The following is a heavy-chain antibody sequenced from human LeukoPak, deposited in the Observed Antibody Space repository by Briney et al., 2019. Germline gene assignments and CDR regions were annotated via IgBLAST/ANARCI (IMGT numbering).Heavy chain of an antibody. V-gene: IGHV3-74*01. CDR2: MNSDGSST. J-gene: IGHJ3*01. CDR3: ARGSNWFPQDAFDL. Sequence: GGSLRLSCAASGFTFSTHAMHWVRQAPGKGLVWVSRMNSDGSSTNYADSVKGRFTISRDNAKNTLYLQMNSLRDEDTAMYYCARGSNWFPQDAFDLWGQGTMVTVSS. D-gene: IGHD6-13*01. CDR1: GFTFSTHA.